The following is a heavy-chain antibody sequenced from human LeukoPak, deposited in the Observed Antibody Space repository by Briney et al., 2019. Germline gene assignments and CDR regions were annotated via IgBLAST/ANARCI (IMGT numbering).Heavy chain of an antibody. D-gene: IGHD1-14*01. Sequence: GGSLRLSCAASGFTFSSYSMNWVRQAPGKGLEWVSSIGSSSSYIYYADSVKGRFTISRDNAKNSLYLQMNSLRAEDTAVYYCARDQLPRTKPLDYWGQGTLVTVSS. CDR1: GFTFSSYS. J-gene: IGHJ4*02. V-gene: IGHV3-21*01. CDR2: IGSSSSYI. CDR3: ARDQLPRTKPLDY.